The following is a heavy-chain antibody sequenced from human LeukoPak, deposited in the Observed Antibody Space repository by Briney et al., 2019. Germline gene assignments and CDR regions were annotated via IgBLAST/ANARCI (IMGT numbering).Heavy chain of an antibody. J-gene: IGHJ4*02. CDR2: IKSKTGGGTT. CDR1: GFTFSNAW. V-gene: IGHV3-15*01. CDR3: GSGYPDY. Sequence: NPGGSLRLSCAASGFTFSNAWMTWVRQAPVKGLEWVGRIKSKTGGGTTDYAAPVKDRFTISRDDSKNTLYLQMNSLKTEDTAVYYCGSGYPDYWGQGTLVTVSS. D-gene: IGHD3-3*01.